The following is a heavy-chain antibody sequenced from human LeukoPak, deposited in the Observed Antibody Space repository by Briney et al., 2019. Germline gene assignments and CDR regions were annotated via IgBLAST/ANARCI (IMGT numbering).Heavy chain of an antibody. D-gene: IGHD5-18*01. J-gene: IGHJ5*02. CDR2: INPNNGGT. CDR1: GYTFTGYY. V-gene: IGHV1-2*02. CDR3: ARAAVVTGPEDP. Sequence: ASVKVSCKASGYTFTGYYLHWVRQAPGQGLEWMGWINPNNGGTTYAQKFQGRVTMTRDMSISTAYMELQRLRSDDTAVYYCARAAVVTGPEDPWGQGTLVTVSS.